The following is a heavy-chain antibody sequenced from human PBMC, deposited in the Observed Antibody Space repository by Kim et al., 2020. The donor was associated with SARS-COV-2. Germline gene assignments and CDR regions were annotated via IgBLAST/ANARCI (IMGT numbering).Heavy chain of an antibody. D-gene: IGHD1-26*01. Sequence: NPSLKSRVTISVDTSKNQFSLKLSSVTAADTAVYYCARAPRRVGAAFGYWGQGTLVTVSS. V-gene: IGHV4-34*01. J-gene: IGHJ4*02. CDR3: ARAPRRVGAAFGY.